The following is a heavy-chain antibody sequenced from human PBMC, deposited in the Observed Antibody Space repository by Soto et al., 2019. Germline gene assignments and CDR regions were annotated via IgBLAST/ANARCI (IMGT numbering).Heavy chain of an antibody. V-gene: IGHV3-48*01. J-gene: IGHJ2*01. D-gene: IGHD3-22*01. CDR3: AREEGSSGYYYWYFDL. Sequence: EVQLVESGGGLVQPGGSLRLSCAASGFSFSNHNMNWVGQAPGKGLEGVSYISGTSSTIYYADSVKGRFTISRDNAKNSLYLQMNSLRAEDTAVYYCAREEGSSGYYYWYFDLWGRGTLVTVSS. CDR1: GFSFSNHN. CDR2: ISGTSSTI.